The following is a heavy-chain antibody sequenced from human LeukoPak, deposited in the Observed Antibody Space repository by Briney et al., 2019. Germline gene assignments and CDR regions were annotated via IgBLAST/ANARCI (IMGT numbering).Heavy chain of an antibody. D-gene: IGHD2-2*01. V-gene: IGHV4-59*12. CDR3: ARAEGCSSTSCYYYYYYYMDV. CDR1: GGSINDYY. J-gene: IGHJ6*03. CDR2: IYYTGRT. Sequence: SETLSLTCTVSGGSINDYYWSWIRQSPGKGLEWIGYIYYTGRTKYNPSVQSRVTISVDTSKNQFSLNLRSVTAADTAVYYCARAEGCSSTSCYYYYYYYMDVWGKGTTVTVSS.